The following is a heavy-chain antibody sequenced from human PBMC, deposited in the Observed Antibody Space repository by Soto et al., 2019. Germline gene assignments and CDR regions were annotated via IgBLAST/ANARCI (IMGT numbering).Heavy chain of an antibody. V-gene: IGHV5-51*01. CDR2: MYPGDSDT. CDR3: ARLPRDCNKTSCYYADH. Sequence: VESLKISCIGSGYDFNTNWFGWVRQLPGRGLEWVGIMYPGDSDTRYNPSLQGHVTLSVDVTVSTAFLQWRSLETSDTGMYFCARLPRDCNKTSCYYADHWGQGTQVTVSS. J-gene: IGHJ4*02. CDR1: GYDFNTNW. D-gene: IGHD3-3*01.